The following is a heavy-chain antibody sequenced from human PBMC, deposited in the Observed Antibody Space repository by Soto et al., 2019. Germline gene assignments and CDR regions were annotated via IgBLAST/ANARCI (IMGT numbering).Heavy chain of an antibody. CDR2: MSPGSGKT. CDR3: ARMAQAGTLNWFDP. V-gene: IGHV1-8*02. J-gene: IGHJ5*02. D-gene: IGHD6-13*01. Sequence: ASVKVSCKASGYTFINFDISWVRQAAGQGLEWLGWMSPGSGKTGYASKFQGRVAMTRDASTGTSHLELSSLTSDDTAVYYCARMAQAGTLNWFDPWGQGTLVTVSS. CDR1: GYTFINFD.